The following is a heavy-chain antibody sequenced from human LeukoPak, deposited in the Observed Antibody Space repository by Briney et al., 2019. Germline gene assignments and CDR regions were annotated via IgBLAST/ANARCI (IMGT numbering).Heavy chain of an antibody. V-gene: IGHV3-7*01. J-gene: IGHJ4*02. CDR1: GFTLSSYW. CDR2: IIQDGSVK. Sequence: GGSLRLSCAASGFTLSSYWMGWVRQAPGKGLEWVANIIQDGSVKYYVDSVKDRYTVSRDNAKNSLYLQMNSLRAEDTAVYYCARNPPSLDYWGRGILVTVSS. CDR3: ARNPPSLDY.